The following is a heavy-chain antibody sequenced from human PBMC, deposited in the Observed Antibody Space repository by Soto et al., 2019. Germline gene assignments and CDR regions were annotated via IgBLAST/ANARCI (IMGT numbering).Heavy chain of an antibody. D-gene: IGHD5-18*01. V-gene: IGHV1-69*19. J-gene: IGHJ4*02. CDR3: AREGGGDTAMAPGFDY. Sequence: QVQLVQSGAEVKKPGSSVKVSCKASGDTFSRDAISWVRQSPGQGLEWMGGIIPIFGTANYAQKCQSRVTITADESTSTAYMELSSLRSEDTDVYYCAREGGGDTAMAPGFDYWGQVTLVTVSA. CDR1: GDTFSRDA. CDR2: IIPIFGTA.